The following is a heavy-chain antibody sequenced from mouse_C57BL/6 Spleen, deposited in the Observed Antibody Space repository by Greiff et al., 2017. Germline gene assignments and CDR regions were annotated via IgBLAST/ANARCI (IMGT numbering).Heavy chain of an antibody. CDR3: ARPYYDYDEAWFAY. Sequence: VQLQQSGPGLVQPSQSLSITCTVSGFSFTSYGVHWVRQSPGKGLEWLGVIWSGGSTDYNAAFISRLSISKDNSKSQVFFKMNSLQADDTAIYYCARPYYDYDEAWFAYWGQGTLVTVSA. V-gene: IGHV2-2*01. CDR2: IWSGGST. J-gene: IGHJ3*01. CDR1: GFSFTSYG. D-gene: IGHD2-4*01.